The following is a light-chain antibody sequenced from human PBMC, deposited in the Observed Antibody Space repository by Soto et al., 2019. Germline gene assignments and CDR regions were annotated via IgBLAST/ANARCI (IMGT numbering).Light chain of an antibody. Sequence: EIVLTQSPGTLSLSPGERATLSCRASPSVSSNLAWYQQKPGQAPRLLIYGASTRATGIPVRFSGSGSGTDFTLTISGLEPEDFAVYYCQQYGSSSITFGQGTRLEIK. CDR2: GAS. CDR3: QQYGSSSIT. V-gene: IGKV3-20*01. CDR1: PSVSSN. J-gene: IGKJ5*01.